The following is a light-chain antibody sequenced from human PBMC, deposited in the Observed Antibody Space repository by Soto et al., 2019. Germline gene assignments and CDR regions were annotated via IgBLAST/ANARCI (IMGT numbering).Light chain of an antibody. Sequence: QSALTQPASVSGSPGQSITISCSGTSSDIGSYNYVSWYQQHPGKAPKLMCYEVSNRPSGVSNRFSGSTSGNTASLTISGLQAEDEADYYCSSYTGSSTSVFGGGTKLTVL. CDR3: SSYTGSSTSV. V-gene: IGLV2-14*01. CDR1: SSDIGSYNY. CDR2: EVS. J-gene: IGLJ2*01.